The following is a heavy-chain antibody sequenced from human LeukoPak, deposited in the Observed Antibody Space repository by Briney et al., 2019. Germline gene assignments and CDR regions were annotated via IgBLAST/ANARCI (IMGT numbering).Heavy chain of an antibody. Sequence: GGSLRLSCAASGFIFGSHAMSWVRQAPGKGLEGVSSITESGADTFYGDSVKGRFTIYRDNSKATLYLQMNSLRAEDTAVFFCAREGLERRANLDYWGQGTLVTVSS. D-gene: IGHD1-1*01. CDR2: ITESGADT. CDR3: AREGLERRANLDY. J-gene: IGHJ4*02. CDR1: GFIFGSHA. V-gene: IGHV3-23*01.